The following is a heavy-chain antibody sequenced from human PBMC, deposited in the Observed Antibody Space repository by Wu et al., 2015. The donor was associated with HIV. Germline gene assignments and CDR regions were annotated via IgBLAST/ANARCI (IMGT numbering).Heavy chain of an antibody. CDR1: GYSFRDYY. D-gene: IGHD3-22*01. V-gene: IGHV1-2*02. Sequence: QVQLVQSGAEVRKPGASLNISCKASGYSFRDYYIHWVRQVPGQGLEWMGRVNIKHGGTKYARKFQGRLTMTADTSITTSHMQLDRVTTDDTAVYYCARGQFFDTSGFYYACLDYWGQGTLATVSS. CDR3: ARGQFFDTSGFYYACLDY. J-gene: IGHJ4*02. CDR2: VNIKHGGT.